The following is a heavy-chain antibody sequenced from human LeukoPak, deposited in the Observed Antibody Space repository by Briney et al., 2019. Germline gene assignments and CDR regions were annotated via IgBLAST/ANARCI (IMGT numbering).Heavy chain of an antibody. V-gene: IGHV4-4*02. CDR3: ARWYSSSWYYFDY. CDR1: GGSISSSNW. CDR2: IYHSGST. J-gene: IGHJ4*02. Sequence: SETLSLTCAVSGGSISSSNWWSWVRQPPGKGLEWIGEIYHSGSTNYNPSLKSRVTISVDKSKNQFSLKLGSVTAADTAVYYCARWYSSSWYYFDYWGQGTLVTVSS. D-gene: IGHD6-13*01.